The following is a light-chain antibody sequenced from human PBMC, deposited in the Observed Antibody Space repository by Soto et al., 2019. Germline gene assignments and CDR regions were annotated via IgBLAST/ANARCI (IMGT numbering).Light chain of an antibody. J-gene: IGKJ1*01. V-gene: IGKV4-1*01. CDR3: QQYYSTPWT. CDR2: WAS. CDR1: QSVLYSSNNKNY. Sequence: DIVMTQSPDSLAVSLGERATFNCKSSQSVLYSSNNKNYLAWYQQKPGQAPKLLIYWASTREFGVPDRFSGSGSGTDFTLTISSLQAEDVAVYYCQQYYSTPWTFGQGTKVEIK.